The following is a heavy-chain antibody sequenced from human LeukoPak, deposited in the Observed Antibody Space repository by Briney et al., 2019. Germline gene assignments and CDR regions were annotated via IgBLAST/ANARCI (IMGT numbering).Heavy chain of an antibody. D-gene: IGHD5-12*01. CDR3: ARCSGYDFFYPD. CDR2: ITSRSSSI. V-gene: IGHV3-48*02. CDR1: GFTFSNYN. Sequence: PGGSLRLSCAASGFTFSNYNMNWVRQAPGKGLEWVSYITSRSSSIYYADSVKGRFTISRDNAQNSLYLQMNSLRDEDTAVYYCARCSGYDFFYPDWGQGTMVTVSS. J-gene: IGHJ3*01.